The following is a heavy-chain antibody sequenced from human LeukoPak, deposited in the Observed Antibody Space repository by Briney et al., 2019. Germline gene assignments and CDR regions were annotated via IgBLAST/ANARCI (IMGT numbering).Heavy chain of an antibody. J-gene: IGHJ6*03. V-gene: IGHV3-23*01. D-gene: IGHD6-19*01. CDR1: GFTFSNYG. CDR3: AKGGEWLVASAYYYYYMDV. Sequence: PGGSLRLSCAASGFTFSNYGMSWVRQAPGKGLEWVSAISGSGGTTYYVDSVKGRFTISRDNSKNTLYLQMNSLRAEDTAVYYCAKGGEWLVASAYYYYYMDVWGKGTTVTISS. CDR2: ISGSGGTT.